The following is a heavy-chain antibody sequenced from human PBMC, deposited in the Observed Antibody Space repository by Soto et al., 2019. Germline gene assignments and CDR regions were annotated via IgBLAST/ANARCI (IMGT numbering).Heavy chain of an antibody. CDR2: ITPSGST. CDR1: WVLQWRL. J-gene: IGHJ5*02. V-gene: IGHV4-34*01. CDR3: ARGRDGGGAS. Sequence: PSETLSPHLRCLWWVLQWRLLELDPPAPGEGLEWIGEITPSGSTNYSPSLKSRATISADISKNEFSLKLTSVTAADTAVYYCARGRDGGGASWGQGTLVTVSS. D-gene: IGHD4-17*01.